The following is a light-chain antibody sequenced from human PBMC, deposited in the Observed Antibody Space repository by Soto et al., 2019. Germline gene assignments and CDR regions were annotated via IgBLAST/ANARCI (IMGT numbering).Light chain of an antibody. CDR2: KAS. CDR1: QSISSW. CDR3: QQYNSYSPWT. Sequence: DIQMTQCPSTLSASVGDRVTITCRASQSISSWLAWYQQKPGKAPKLLIYKASSLESAVPSRFSGSGSGTEFTLTISSLQPDDFATYYCQQYNSYSPWTFGQGTKVDIK. J-gene: IGKJ1*01. V-gene: IGKV1-5*03.